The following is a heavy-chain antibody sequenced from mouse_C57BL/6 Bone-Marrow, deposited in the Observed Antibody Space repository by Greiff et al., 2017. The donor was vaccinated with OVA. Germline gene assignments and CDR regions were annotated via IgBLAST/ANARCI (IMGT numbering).Heavy chain of an antibody. CDR1: GYTFTGYW. D-gene: IGHD2-5*01. CDR3: ARDDYSNYVDYFDY. V-gene: IGHV1-9*01. J-gene: IGHJ2*01. Sequence: VKLQQSGAELMKPGASVKLSCKATGYTFTGYWIEWVKQRPGHGLEWIGEILPGSGSTNYNEKFKGKATFSADTSSNTAYMQLSSLTTEDSAIYYCARDDYSNYVDYFDYWGQGTTLTVSS. CDR2: ILPGSGST.